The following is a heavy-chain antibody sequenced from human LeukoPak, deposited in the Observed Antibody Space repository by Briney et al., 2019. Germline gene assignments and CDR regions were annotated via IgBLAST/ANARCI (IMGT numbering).Heavy chain of an antibody. V-gene: IGHV4-4*07. J-gene: IGHJ5*02. CDR2: IYTSGST. CDR3: ARDRKAVTYNWFDP. CDR1: GGSISSYY. Sequence: SETLSLTCTVSGGSISSYYWSWIRQPAGKGLEWIGRIYTSGSTNYNPSLKSRVTMSVDTSKNQFSLKLSSVTAADTAVYYCARDRKAVTYNWFDPWGQGTLVTVSS. D-gene: IGHD4-17*01.